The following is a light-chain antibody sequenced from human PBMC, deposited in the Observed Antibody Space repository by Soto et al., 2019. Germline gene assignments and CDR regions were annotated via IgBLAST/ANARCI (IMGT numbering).Light chain of an antibody. J-gene: IGKJ5*01. CDR3: QQYGTSPIT. Sequence: EIVLTQSPGTLSLSPGERATLSCRASQSVKSDYLAWYQQQPGQAPRLLIYGASSRAAGIPDRFSGSGAGTDFTLTISRLGPEDSAVYHCQQYGTSPITFGQGTRLEMK. CDR2: GAS. CDR1: QSVKSDY. V-gene: IGKV3-20*01.